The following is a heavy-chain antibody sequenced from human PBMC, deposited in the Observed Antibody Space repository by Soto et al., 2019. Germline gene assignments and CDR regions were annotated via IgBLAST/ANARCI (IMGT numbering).Heavy chain of an antibody. Sequence: GGSLRLSCAASGFIFSAFGIHWVRQAPGKGLEWVAFLSHDGSNKYYADSVRGRFTISRDNSKNTVYLQMNSLRPDDTAVYYCARDRDGGTYTYFDNWGQGTRVTVSS. CDR3: ARDRDGGTYTYFDN. CDR1: GFIFSAFG. J-gene: IGHJ4*02. V-gene: IGHV3-30*03. D-gene: IGHD1-26*01. CDR2: LSHDGSNK.